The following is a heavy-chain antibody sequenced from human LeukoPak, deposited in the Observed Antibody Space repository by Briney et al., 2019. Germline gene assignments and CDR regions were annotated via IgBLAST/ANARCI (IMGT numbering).Heavy chain of an antibody. CDR1: GGSISSSSYY. Sequence: PSGTLSLTCTVSGGSISSSSYYWGWIRQPPGKGLEWIGSIYYSGSTYYNPSLKSRVTISVDTSKNQFSLKLSSVTAADTAVYYCARDYLEGSGSYFASGPASPGIDYWGQGTLVTVSS. D-gene: IGHD1-26*01. J-gene: IGHJ4*02. CDR3: ARDYLEGSGSYFASGPASPGIDY. V-gene: IGHV4-39*07. CDR2: IYYSGST.